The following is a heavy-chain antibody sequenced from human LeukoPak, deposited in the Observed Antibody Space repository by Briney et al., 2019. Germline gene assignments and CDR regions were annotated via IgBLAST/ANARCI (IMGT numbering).Heavy chain of an antibody. CDR2: IYYSGST. CDR1: GGSISSSSYY. V-gene: IGHV4-39*01. CDR3: ARRLMPVTYYYDSSGPRDAFDI. D-gene: IGHD3-22*01. J-gene: IGHJ3*02. Sequence: SETLSLTCTVSGGSISSSSYYWGWIRQPPGKGLEWIGSIYYSGSTYYNPSLKSRVTISVDTSKNQFSLKLSSVTAADTAVYYCARRLMPVTYYYDSSGPRDAFDIWGQGTMVTVSS.